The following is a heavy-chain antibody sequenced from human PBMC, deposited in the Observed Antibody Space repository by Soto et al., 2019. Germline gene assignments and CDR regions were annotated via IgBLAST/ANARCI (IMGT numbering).Heavy chain of an antibody. D-gene: IGHD1-26*01. CDR3: ARDTGIVGTTTWSDP. CDR2: INNSGGT. Sequence: PSETLGLTCAVYGGSFSGYYWNWIRQSPGKGLDWIEEINNSGGTNYNPSLKSRVTISVDTSKNQFSLKLRSVTAADTAVYYCARDTGIVGTTTWSDPWGQGTLVTV. CDR1: GGSFSGYY. V-gene: IGHV4-34*01. J-gene: IGHJ5*02.